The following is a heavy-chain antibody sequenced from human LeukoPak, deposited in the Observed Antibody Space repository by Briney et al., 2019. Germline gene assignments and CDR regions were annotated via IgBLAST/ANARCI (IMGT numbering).Heavy chain of an antibody. V-gene: IGHV3-30*03. J-gene: IGHJ4*02. CDR3: ARDENAGIAAAGFFDY. CDR1: GFTFSSYS. Sequence: GGSLRLSCAASGFTFSSYSMNWVRQAPGKGLEWVAVISYDGSNKYYEDSVKGRFTISRDNSKDTLYLQMNSLRAEDTAVYYCARDENAGIAAAGFFDYWGEGTLVTVSS. D-gene: IGHD6-13*01. CDR2: ISYDGSNK.